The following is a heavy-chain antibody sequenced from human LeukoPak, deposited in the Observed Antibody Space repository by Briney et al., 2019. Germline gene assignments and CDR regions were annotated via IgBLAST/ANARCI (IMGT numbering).Heavy chain of an antibody. D-gene: IGHD5-12*01. CDR2: IIPIFGTA. CDR3: ARDRRYSGYDSFDY. J-gene: IGHJ4*02. Sequence: ASVKVSCKASGGTFSSYAISWVRQAPGQGLEWMGRIIPIFGTADYAQKFQGRVTITTDESTSTAYMELSSLRSEDTAVYYCARDRRYSGYDSFDYWGQGTLVTVSS. CDR1: GGTFSSYA. V-gene: IGHV1-69*05.